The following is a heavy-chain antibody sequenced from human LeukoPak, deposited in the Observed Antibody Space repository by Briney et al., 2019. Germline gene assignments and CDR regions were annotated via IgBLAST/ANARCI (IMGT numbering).Heavy chain of an antibody. D-gene: IGHD4-17*01. V-gene: IGHV4-34*01. CDR1: GGSFSGYY. Sequence: SETLSLTCAVYGGSFSGYYWSWIRQPPGKGLEWIGEINHSGSTNYNPSLKSRVTISVDTSKNQFSLKLSSVTAADTAVYYCARDGSRWGYYYYGMDVWGQGTTVTVSS. CDR3: ARDGSRWGYYYYGMDV. J-gene: IGHJ6*02. CDR2: INHSGST.